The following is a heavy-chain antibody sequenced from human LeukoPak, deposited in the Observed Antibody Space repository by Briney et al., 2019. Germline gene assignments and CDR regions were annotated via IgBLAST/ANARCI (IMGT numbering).Heavy chain of an antibody. D-gene: IGHD5-24*01. J-gene: IGHJ4*02. CDR1: GGSISSSNW. CDR2: IYHSGST. Sequence: SETLSLTCAVSGGSISSSNWWSWVRQPPGKGLEWIGEIYHSGSTNYNPSLKSRVTISVDTSKNQFSLKLSSVTAADTAVYYCASERDGYNTDYWGQGTLVTVSS. CDR3: ASERDGYNTDY. V-gene: IGHV4-4*02.